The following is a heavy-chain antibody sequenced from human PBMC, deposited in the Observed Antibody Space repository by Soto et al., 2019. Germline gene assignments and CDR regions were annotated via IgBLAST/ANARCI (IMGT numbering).Heavy chain of an antibody. CDR3: AKGILASVVVPATIGYWYFDL. CDR1: GFTFRSYA. CDR2: ISGSGGRT. V-gene: IGHV3-23*01. Sequence: GGSLRLSCAASGFTFRSYAMSWVRQAPGKGLEWVSAISGSGGRTYYADSVKGRCTISRDNSKNTVYLQMNSLRAEDTAVYYCAKGILASVVVPATIGYWYFDLWGRGTLVTVS. J-gene: IGHJ2*01. D-gene: IGHD2-2*02.